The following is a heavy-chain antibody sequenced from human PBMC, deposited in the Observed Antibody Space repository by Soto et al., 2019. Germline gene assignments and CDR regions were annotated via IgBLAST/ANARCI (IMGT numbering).Heavy chain of an antibody. V-gene: IGHV3-23*01. D-gene: IGHD2-2*01. CDR2: ISGSGGST. CDR3: AKPSRYCSSTSCYYDY. CDR1: GFTFSSYA. Sequence: GGSLRLSCAASGFTFSSYAMSWVRQAPGKGLEWVSAISGSGGSTYYADSVKGRFTISRDNSKNTLFLQMNSLRAEDTAVYYCAKPSRYCSSTSCYYDYWGQGTLVTVSS. J-gene: IGHJ4*02.